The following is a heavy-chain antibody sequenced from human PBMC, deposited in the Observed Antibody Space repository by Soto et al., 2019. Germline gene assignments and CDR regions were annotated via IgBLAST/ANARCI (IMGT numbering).Heavy chain of an antibody. CDR3: SSRVTDAPT. J-gene: IGHJ5*02. CDR2: IYYSGST. CDR1: GGSISSCDYY. D-gene: IGHD3-10*01. Sequence: SETLSLTCTVSGGSISSCDYYWSWIRQPPGKGLEWIGYIYYSGSTYYNPSLKSRVTISLDTSKNQFSLKLSSVTAADTAVYYCSSRVTDAPTWGQGTLVTVSS. V-gene: IGHV4-30-4*01.